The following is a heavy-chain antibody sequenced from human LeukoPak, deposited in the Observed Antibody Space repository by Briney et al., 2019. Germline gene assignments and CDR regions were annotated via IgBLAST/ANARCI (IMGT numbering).Heavy chain of an antibody. Sequence: GGSLRLSCSASGFTFRSYSMHWVRQAPGKGLEYVSTISSNGGSTYYADSVKGRFTISRDNSKNTMYLQMSSLRVEDTGVYYCKKDGNYYDSSGYNFDYWGQGTLVTVSS. CDR1: GFTFRSYS. CDR2: ISSNGGST. D-gene: IGHD3-22*01. V-gene: IGHV3-64D*09. J-gene: IGHJ4*02. CDR3: KKDGNYYDSSGYNFDY.